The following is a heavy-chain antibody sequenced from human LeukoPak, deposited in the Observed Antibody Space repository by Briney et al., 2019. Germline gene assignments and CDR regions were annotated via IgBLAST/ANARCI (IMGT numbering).Heavy chain of an antibody. D-gene: IGHD5-18*01. J-gene: IGHJ4*02. Sequence: PGGSLRLSCAASGFTFSSYWMSWVRQAPGKGLEWVANIKQDGSEKYYVDSVKGRFTTSRDNAKNSLYLQMNSLRAEDTAVYYCARVGLVELWSFDYWGQGTLVTVSS. V-gene: IGHV3-7*01. CDR2: IKQDGSEK. CDR1: GFTFSSYW. CDR3: ARVGLVELWSFDY.